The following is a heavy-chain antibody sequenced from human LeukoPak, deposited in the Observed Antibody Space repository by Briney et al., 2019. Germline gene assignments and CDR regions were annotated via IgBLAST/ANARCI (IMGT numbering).Heavy chain of an antibody. D-gene: IGHD3-10*01. CDR2: INHSGST. V-gene: IGHV4-34*01. CDR1: GGSFSDYY. CDR3: ASRSDGDPAGYFDY. Sequence: SETLSLTCAVYGGSFSDYYWSWIRQPPRKGLEWIGEINHSGSTNYNPSLKSRVTMSVDTSKNQFSLRLSSVTAADTAVYYCASRSDGDPAGYFDYWGQGTLVTVSS. J-gene: IGHJ4*02.